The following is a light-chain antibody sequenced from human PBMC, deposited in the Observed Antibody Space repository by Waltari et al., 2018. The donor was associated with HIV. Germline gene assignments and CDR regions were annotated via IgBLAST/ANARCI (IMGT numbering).Light chain of an antibody. CDR3: QSYDSSLSGVI. V-gene: IGLV1-40*01. J-gene: IGLJ2*01. CDR1: TSNIGAGYA. CDR2: GNP. Sequence: QSVLTQPPSVSGAPGQRVTISCTGNTSNIGAGYAVHWYQQLPGTAPKLLIYGNPNRPSGVPDRFSGSTSGTSASLAITGLQADDEADFYCQSYDSSLSGVIFGGGTKLTVL.